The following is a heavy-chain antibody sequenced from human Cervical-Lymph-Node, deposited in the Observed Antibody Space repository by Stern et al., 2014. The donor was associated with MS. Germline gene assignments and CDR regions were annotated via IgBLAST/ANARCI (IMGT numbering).Heavy chain of an antibody. CDR1: GFSLNTSGVG. Sequence: ESGPTLVKPTQTLTLTCSFSGFSLNTSGVGVGWIRQPPGKALKWLAVIYWDGDDRHRPSLKRRLTITKDASKNQVVLTMTTMDPVDTGAYFCAYTSVMGSTVFDYWGQGTLVTVSS. CDR2: IYWDGDD. V-gene: IGHV2-5*02. J-gene: IGHJ4*02. D-gene: IGHD1-26*01. CDR3: AYTSVMGSTVFDY.